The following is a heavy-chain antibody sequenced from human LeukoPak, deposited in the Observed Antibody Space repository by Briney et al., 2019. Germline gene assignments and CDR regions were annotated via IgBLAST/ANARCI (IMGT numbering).Heavy chain of an antibody. Sequence: SETLSLTCTVSGGSFSRCCYYWGWIRQTPGKGPEWIGSIYYGGSTYYNPSLKSRVTISVDTSKNQFSLKLSSVSAADTAVYYCARRGIAAAGRFDPWGQGTLVTVSS. J-gene: IGHJ5*02. D-gene: IGHD6-13*01. CDR1: GGSFSRCCYY. CDR3: ARRGIAAAGRFDP. V-gene: IGHV4-39*01. CDR2: IYYGGST.